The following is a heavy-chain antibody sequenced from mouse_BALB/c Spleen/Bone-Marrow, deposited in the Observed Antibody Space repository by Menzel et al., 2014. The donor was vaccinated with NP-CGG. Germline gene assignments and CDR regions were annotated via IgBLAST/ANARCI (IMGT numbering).Heavy chain of an antibody. Sequence: EVHLVESGAELVEPGASVKLSCTASGFNIKDTYMHWVKQRPEQGLEWIGRIDPANGNTKYDPEFQGKATITADTSSNTANLQLSSLASEDTAVYYCAREGPEDCYWGQGTTLTVSS. V-gene: IGHV14-3*02. CDR3: AREGPEDCY. D-gene: IGHD3-3*01. CDR2: IDPANGNT. CDR1: GFNIKDTY. J-gene: IGHJ2*01.